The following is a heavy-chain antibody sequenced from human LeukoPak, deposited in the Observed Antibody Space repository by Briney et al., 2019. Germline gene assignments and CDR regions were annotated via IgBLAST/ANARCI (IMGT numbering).Heavy chain of an antibody. V-gene: IGHV3-30*04. Sequence: GRSLKLSCAASGFTFSSYAMHWVRQAPGKGLEWVAVISYDGSNKYYADSVKGRFTISRDNSKNTLYLQMNSLRAEDTAVYYCGEKFDIWGQGTMVTVSS. D-gene: IGHD1-26*01. CDR2: ISYDGSNK. J-gene: IGHJ3*02. CDR3: GEKFDI. CDR1: GFTFSSYA.